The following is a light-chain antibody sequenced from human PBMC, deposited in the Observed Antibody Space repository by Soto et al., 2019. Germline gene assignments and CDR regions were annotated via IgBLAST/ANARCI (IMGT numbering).Light chain of an antibody. CDR1: QSVGSN. CDR3: QQYNNWPPDRT. CDR2: GAS. J-gene: IGKJ1*01. Sequence: EIVMTQSPATLSVSPGERATLSCRASQSVGSNLAWYQLKPGQAPMLLTYGASTRATGIPARFSGSGSGTDFTLTISSLQSEDFAIYFCQQYNNWPPDRTFGQGTKVEIK. V-gene: IGKV3-15*01.